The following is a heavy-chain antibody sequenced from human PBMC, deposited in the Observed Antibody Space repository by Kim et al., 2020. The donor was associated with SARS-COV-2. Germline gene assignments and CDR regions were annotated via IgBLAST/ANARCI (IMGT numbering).Heavy chain of an antibody. D-gene: IGHD1-26*01. V-gene: IGHV4-59*08. J-gene: IGHJ6*01. CDR1: GDSVSGYY. Sequence: SETLSPTCTVSGDSVSGYYFNWIRQSPGKGLEWIGYVYKSGSTNYNPSLKTRVTISVDAAKSQFSLKLTSVTAADTGVYYCARQGRVEATKVFDYYGLDV. CDR2: VYKSGST. CDR3: ARQGRVEATKVFDYYGLDV.